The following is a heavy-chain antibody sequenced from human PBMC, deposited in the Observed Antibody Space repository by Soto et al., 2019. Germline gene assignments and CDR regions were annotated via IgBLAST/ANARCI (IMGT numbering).Heavy chain of an antibody. CDR2: IYSGGST. V-gene: IGHV3-66*01. D-gene: IGHD6-6*01. CDR1: GFTVSSNY. J-gene: IGHJ3*02. Sequence: GGSLRLSCAASGFTVSSNYMSWVRQAPGKGLEWVSVIYSGGSTYYADSVKGRFTISRDNSKNTLYLQMNSLRAEDTAVYNCARASIADAFDIWGQGTMVTVSS. CDR3: ARASIADAFDI.